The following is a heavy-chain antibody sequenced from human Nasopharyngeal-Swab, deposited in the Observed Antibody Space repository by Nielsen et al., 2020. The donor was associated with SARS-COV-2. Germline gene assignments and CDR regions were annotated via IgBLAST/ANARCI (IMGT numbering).Heavy chain of an antibody. J-gene: IGHJ4*02. D-gene: IGHD6-13*01. CDR2: ISGSGGST. V-gene: IGHV3-23*01. Sequence: GGSLRLSCVVSGFSFGTNAMTWVRQAPGKGLEWVSAISGSGGSTYYADSVKGRFTISRDNSKNTLYLQMNSLRAEDTAVYYCAKDGLRQLVRTSYFDYWGQGTLVTVSS. CDR3: AKDGLRQLVRTSYFDY. CDR1: GFSFGTNA.